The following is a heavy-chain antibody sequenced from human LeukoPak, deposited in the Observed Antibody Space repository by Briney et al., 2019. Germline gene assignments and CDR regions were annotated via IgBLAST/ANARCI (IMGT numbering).Heavy chain of an antibody. CDR1: GYTFTSYG. V-gene: IGHV1-18*01. D-gene: IGHD5-18*01. Sequence: ASVKVSCKASGYTFTSYGISWVRQAPGQGLEWMGWISAYNGNTNYAQKLQGRVTMTTDTSTGTAYMELRSLRSDDTAVYYCARAESGYSYGYYYYFDYWGQGTLVTVSS. CDR3: ARAESGYSYGYYYYFDY. CDR2: ISAYNGNT. J-gene: IGHJ4*02.